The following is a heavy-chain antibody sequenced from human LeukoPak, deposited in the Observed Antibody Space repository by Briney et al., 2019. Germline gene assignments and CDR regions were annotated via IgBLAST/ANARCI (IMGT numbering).Heavy chain of an antibody. D-gene: IGHD2-15*01. CDR3: ARDLLGRVPWFDP. V-gene: IGHV3-7*01. J-gene: IGHJ5*02. Sequence: GGSLRLSCAASGFTFSSYGMSWVRQAPGKGLEWVANIKQDGSEKYYVDSVKGRFTISRDNAKNSLYLQMNSLRAEDTAVYYCARDLLGRVPWFDPWGQGTLVTVSS. CDR1: GFTFSSYG. CDR2: IKQDGSEK.